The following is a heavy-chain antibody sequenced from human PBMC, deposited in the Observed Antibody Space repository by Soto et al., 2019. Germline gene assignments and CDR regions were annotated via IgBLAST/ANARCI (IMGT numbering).Heavy chain of an antibody. D-gene: IGHD3-10*01. J-gene: IGHJ4*02. V-gene: IGHV3-23*01. CDR2: IYAGGGTT. CDR1: GFIFSNYA. CDR3: AKDVIRGDGYVDFDY. Sequence: EVELLESGGGLVQPGGSLRLSCAASGFIFSNYAMFWVRQAPGKGLDWVSTIYAGGGTTHYAESVKGRFTISRDNSNNRLYLQLNNLRAEDTAVYFCAKDVIRGDGYVDFDYWGQGTLVTVSS.